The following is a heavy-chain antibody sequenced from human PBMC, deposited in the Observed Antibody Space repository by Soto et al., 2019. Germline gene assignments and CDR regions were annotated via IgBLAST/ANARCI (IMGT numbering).Heavy chain of an antibody. CDR1: GYTFSTSG. CDR2: IRPDNGNR. J-gene: IGHJ1*01. V-gene: IGHV1-18*01. D-gene: IGHD1-20*01. CDR3: ARDTKSNRYNA. Sequence: QVQVLQSGPEVKRPGASVTVSCKTSGYTFSTSGISWVRQAPGQGLEWVGWIRPDNGNRKSAPRLQGRVTLTTDTSASPASMELRRLTSHATAIYYCARDTKSNRYNAWGQGTLVTVSS.